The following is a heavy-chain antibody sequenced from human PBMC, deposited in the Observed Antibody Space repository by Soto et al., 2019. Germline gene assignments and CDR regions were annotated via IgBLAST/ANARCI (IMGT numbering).Heavy chain of an antibody. V-gene: IGHV4-59*01. CDR2: IYYSGST. Sequence: SETLFLTCTVSGGSISSYYWSWIRQPPGKGLEWIGYIYYSGSTNYNPSLKSRVTISVDTSKNQFSLKLSSVTAADTAVYYCARAPSTTYYDFWSGYGKAYGMDVWGQGTTVT. J-gene: IGHJ6*02. CDR1: GGSISSYY. CDR3: ARAPSTTYYDFWSGYGKAYGMDV. D-gene: IGHD3-3*01.